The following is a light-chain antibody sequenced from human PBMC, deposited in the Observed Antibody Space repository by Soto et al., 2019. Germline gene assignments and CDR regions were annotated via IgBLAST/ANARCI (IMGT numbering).Light chain of an antibody. Sequence: QSALTQPASVSGSPGQWITISCTGTSSDVGGYNYVSWYQQHPGKAPKLMIYDVSSRPSGVSFRFSGSKSGYTASLTISGLQAEYEADYYCSSFTTASTVVFGGGTKLTVL. J-gene: IGLJ2*01. CDR2: DVS. V-gene: IGLV2-14*01. CDR3: SSFTTASTVV. CDR1: SSDVGGYNY.